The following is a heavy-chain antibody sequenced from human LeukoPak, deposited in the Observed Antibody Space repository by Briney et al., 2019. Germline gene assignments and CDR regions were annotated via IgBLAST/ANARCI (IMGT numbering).Heavy chain of an antibody. J-gene: IGHJ3*02. Sequence: GGSLRLSCAASGFILSSYEVNWVRQAPGTGLEWVSYISSSGTTTLYADSVKGRFSFSRDNAENSLYLHMNSLREEDTAVYYCVRECFDGNCYDAFDIWGQGTMVSVSS. CDR2: ISSSGTTT. CDR3: VRECFDGNCYDAFDI. D-gene: IGHD2-15*01. CDR1: GFILSSYE. V-gene: IGHV3-48*03.